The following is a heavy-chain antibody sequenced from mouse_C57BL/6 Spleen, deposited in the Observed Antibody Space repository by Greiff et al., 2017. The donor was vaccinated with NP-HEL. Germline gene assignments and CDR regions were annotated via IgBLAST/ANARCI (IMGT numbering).Heavy chain of an antibody. CDR1: GYTFTSYT. Sequence: VQLVESGAELARPGASVKMSCKASGYTFTSYTMHWVKQRPGQGLEWIGYINPSSGYTKYNQKFKDKATLTADKSSSTAYMQLSSLTSEDSAVYYCARWSGDYSNYFFDYWGQGTTLTVSS. J-gene: IGHJ2*01. D-gene: IGHD2-5*01. CDR2: INPSSGYT. V-gene: IGHV1-4*01. CDR3: ARWSGDYSNYFFDY.